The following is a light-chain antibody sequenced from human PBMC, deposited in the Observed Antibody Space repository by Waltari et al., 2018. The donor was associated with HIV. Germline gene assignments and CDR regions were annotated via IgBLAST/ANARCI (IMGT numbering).Light chain of an antibody. Sequence: QSALTQPASVSGSPGQSITISCTATISDAGIYTIVSWYQQYPGKAPKLMIYEGSKRPSGVSNRFSGSKSGNTASLTISGLQTEDEADYYCCSYAGSFVVFGGGTKLTVL. V-gene: IGLV2-23*01. J-gene: IGLJ2*01. CDR2: EGS. CDR1: ISDAGIYTI. CDR3: CSYAGSFVV.